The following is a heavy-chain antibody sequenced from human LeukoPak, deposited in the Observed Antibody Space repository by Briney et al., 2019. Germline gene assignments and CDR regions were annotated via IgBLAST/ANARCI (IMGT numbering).Heavy chain of an antibody. CDR2: IKQDGSDK. Sequence: GGSLRLSCAASGFTISNYWMSWVRQAPGKGLEWVANIKQDGSDKYYVGSVKGRFTISRDNAKNSPYLQMNSLRAEDTAVYYCARTPWDFWSNSMDVWGKGTTVTVSS. J-gene: IGHJ6*04. CDR3: ARTPWDFWSNSMDV. D-gene: IGHD3-3*01. CDR1: GFTISNYW. V-gene: IGHV3-7*01.